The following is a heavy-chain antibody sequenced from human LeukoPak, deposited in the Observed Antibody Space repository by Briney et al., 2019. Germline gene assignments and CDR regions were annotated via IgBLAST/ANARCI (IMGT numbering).Heavy chain of an antibody. Sequence: GASVKVSCKASGYTFTGYYMHWVRQAPGLGLEWMGWINPNSGGTNYAQKFQGRVTMTRDTSTSTAYMELSRLTSDDTAVYYCARADYGHYFDYWGQGTLVTVSS. J-gene: IGHJ4*02. V-gene: IGHV1-2*02. D-gene: IGHD4-17*01. CDR2: INPNSGGT. CDR3: ARADYGHYFDY. CDR1: GYTFTGYY.